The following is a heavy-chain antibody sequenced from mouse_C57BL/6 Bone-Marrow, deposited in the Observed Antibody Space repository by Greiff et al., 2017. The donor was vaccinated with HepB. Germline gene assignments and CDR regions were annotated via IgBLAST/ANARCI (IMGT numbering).Heavy chain of an antibody. J-gene: IGHJ1*03. CDR1: GFSLTSYG. D-gene: IGHD1-1*01. V-gene: IGHV2-2*01. Sequence: QVQLKESGPGLVQPSQRLSITCTVSGFSLTSYGVHWVRQSPGKGLEWLGVIWSGGSTDYNAAFISRLSISKDNSKSQVFFKMNSLQADDTAIYYCARNNDYGSSSSLYWYFDVWGTGTTVTVSS. CDR2: IWSGGST. CDR3: ARNNDYGSSSSLYWYFDV.